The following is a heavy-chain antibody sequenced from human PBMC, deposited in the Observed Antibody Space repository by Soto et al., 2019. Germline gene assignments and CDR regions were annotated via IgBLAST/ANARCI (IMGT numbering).Heavy chain of an antibody. D-gene: IGHD3-10*01. V-gene: IGHV1-8*01. CDR1: GYTFTSYD. J-gene: IGHJ5*02. CDR2: MNPNSGNT. CDR3: ARGVLTMGSGSYFYWFDP. Sequence: ASVKVSCKASGYTFTSYDINWVRQATGQGLEWMGWMNPNSGNTGYAQKFQGRVTMTRNTSISTAYMELSSLRSEDTAVYYCARGVLTMGSGSYFYWFDPWGQGTLVTVSS.